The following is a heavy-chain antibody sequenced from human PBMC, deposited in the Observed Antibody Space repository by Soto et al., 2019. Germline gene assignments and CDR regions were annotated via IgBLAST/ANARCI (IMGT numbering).Heavy chain of an antibody. CDR2: IWYDGSNK. J-gene: IGHJ4*02. CDR1: GFTFSSYG. D-gene: IGHD3-10*01. Sequence: LRLSCAASGFTFSSYGMHWVRQAPGKGLEWVALIWYDGSNKNYADSVKGRFTISRDDSKNTLYLQMNSLRAEDTAVYYCARDAYLGSGSYAYWGQGTLVTVSS. V-gene: IGHV3-33*01. CDR3: ARDAYLGSGSYAY.